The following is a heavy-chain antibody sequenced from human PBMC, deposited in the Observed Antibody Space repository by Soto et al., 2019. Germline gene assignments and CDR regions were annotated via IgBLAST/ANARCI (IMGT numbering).Heavy chain of an antibody. D-gene: IGHD5-12*01. J-gene: IGHJ4*02. CDR2: INSDGSIT. Sequence: EVQLVESGGDLVQPGGSLRLSCAASGFTFSSHWIHWVRQAPGKGLVWVSRINSDGSITSYADSVKGRFTISRDNAKKTLYLQMSSLRAEDTALYFCARPGYSLGQFDSWGQGTLVTVSS. CDR1: GFTFSSHW. CDR3: ARPGYSLGQFDS. V-gene: IGHV3-74*02.